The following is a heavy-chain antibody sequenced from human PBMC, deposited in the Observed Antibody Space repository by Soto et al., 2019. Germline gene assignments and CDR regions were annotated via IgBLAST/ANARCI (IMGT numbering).Heavy chain of an antibody. CDR1: GFTFSSYA. V-gene: IGHV3-30-3*01. D-gene: IGHD3-10*01. CDR2: ISYDGSNK. J-gene: IGHJ6*02. CDR3: ARAMVRGVIISPYYYYGMDV. Sequence: GGSLRLSCAASGFTFSSYAMHWVRQAPGKGLEWVAVISYDGSNKYYADSVKGRFTISRDNSKNTLYLQMNSLRAEDTAVYYCARAMVRGVIISPYYYYGMDVWGQGTTVTLSS.